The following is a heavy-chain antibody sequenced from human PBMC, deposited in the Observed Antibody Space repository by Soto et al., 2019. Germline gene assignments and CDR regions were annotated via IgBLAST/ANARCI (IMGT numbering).Heavy chain of an antibody. J-gene: IGHJ4*02. CDR3: ARDLNYGLFDY. Sequence: EVQLVESGGGLVQPGGSLRLSCAASGFTFSSYSMNRVRQAPGKGLEWVSYIGSSSSTIYYADSVKGRFTISRDNAKNSLYLQMNSLRAEDTAVYYCARDLNYGLFDYWGQGPLVTVSS. V-gene: IGHV3-48*01. CDR2: IGSSSSTI. D-gene: IGHD4-17*01. CDR1: GFTFSSYS.